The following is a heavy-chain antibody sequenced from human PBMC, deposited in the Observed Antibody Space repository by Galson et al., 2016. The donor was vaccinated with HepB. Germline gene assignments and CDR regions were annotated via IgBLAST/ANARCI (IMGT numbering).Heavy chain of an antibody. CDR3: AKALGQLGPYYYYGMDV. D-gene: IGHD6-6*01. Sequence: SLRLSCADSGFTFSSYAMSWVRQAPGKGLEWVSGISGSGGTTYYAESVKGRFTISRDNSKNTLYVQMNSLRAEDTAVYCCAKALGQLGPYYYYGMDVWGQGTTVTVSS. CDR2: ISGSGGTT. J-gene: IGHJ6*02. CDR1: GFTFSSYA. V-gene: IGHV3-23*01.